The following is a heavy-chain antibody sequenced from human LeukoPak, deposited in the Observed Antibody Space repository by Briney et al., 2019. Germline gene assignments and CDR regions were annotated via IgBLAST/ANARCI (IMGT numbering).Heavy chain of an antibody. D-gene: IGHD1-26*01. Sequence: ASVKVSCKASGYTFTNYYMHWVRQAPGQGPEWMGWINPNSDDTNYAQKFQGRVTMTRDTSIRTGYMELSSLRSDDTAVYYCARDSGPYFDYWGQGTLVTVSS. CDR2: INPNSDDT. CDR1: GYTFTNYY. J-gene: IGHJ4*02. V-gene: IGHV1-2*02. CDR3: ARDSGPYFDY.